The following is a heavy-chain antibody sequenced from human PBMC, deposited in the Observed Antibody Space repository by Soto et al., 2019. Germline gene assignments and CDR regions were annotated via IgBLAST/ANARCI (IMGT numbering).Heavy chain of an antibody. CDR2: IGATGGTT. V-gene: IGHV3-23*01. Sequence: PGGSLRLSCAGSGFTFGSYVMSWVRQAPGKGLEWVSTIGATGGTTFYADSVKGRFTISRDNFKSTLFLQMNSLRAEDTAVYYCAKDGVLRFFPFDPWGQGTLVTVSS. D-gene: IGHD3-3*01. CDR1: GFTFGSYV. J-gene: IGHJ5*02. CDR3: AKDGVLRFFPFDP.